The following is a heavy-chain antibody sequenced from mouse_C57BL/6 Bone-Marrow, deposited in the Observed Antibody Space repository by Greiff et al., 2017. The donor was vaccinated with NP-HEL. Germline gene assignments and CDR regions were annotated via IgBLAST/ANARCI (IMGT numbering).Heavy chain of an antibody. Sequence: QVQLQQPGAELVKPGASVKLSCKASGYTFPRYWMQWVKQRPGQGLEWIGELDPSDSYTHYNQQFKGKATLTVDTSSRTAYMQLSSLTSEDSAVYYGARGDMTTVAPSYWYCDVWGTGTTVTVSS. CDR3: ARGDMTTVAPSYWYCDV. CDR1: GYTFPRYW. J-gene: IGHJ1*03. V-gene: IGHV1-50*01. D-gene: IGHD1-1*01. CDR2: LDPSDSYT.